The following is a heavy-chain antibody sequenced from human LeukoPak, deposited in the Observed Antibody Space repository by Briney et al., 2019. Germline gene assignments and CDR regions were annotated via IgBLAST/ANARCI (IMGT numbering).Heavy chain of an antibody. D-gene: IGHD5-12*01. J-gene: IGHJ4*02. V-gene: IGHV1-46*01. CDR1: GYTFTSYY. CDR3: ASAGVATIWYPFDY. Sequence: ASVKVSCKASGYTFTSYYMHWVRQAPGQGLEWMGIINPSGGSTSYAQKFQGRVTITADKSTSTAYMELSSLRSEDTAVYYCASAGVATIWYPFDYWGQGTLVTVSS. CDR2: INPSGGST.